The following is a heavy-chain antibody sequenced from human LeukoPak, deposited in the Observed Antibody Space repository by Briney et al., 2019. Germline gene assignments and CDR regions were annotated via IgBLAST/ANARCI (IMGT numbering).Heavy chain of an antibody. Sequence: GGSLRLSCAASGFTFSSYAMSWVRQAPGKGLEWVSAISSSGTTIYYADSVQGRFTISRDNSKSTLCLQMNSLRAEDTAVYYCAKQLGYCSDGSCYFPYWGQGTLVTVSS. CDR3: AKQLGYCSDGSCYFPY. V-gene: IGHV3-23*01. J-gene: IGHJ4*02. CDR2: ISSSGTTI. CDR1: GFTFSSYA. D-gene: IGHD2-15*01.